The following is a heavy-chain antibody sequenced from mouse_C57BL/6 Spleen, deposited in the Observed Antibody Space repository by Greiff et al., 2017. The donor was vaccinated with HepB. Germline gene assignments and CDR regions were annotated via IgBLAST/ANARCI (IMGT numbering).Heavy chain of an antibody. J-gene: IGHJ1*03. CDR1: GYTFTSYT. CDR3: ARPYYCSSPWYFDV. CDR2: INPSRGYT. Sequence: VQLQQSGAELARPGASVKMSCKASGYTFTSYTMHWVNQRPGQGLEWIGYINPSRGYTKYNQKFKDKATLTADHSSSTAYMQLSRLTSEDSAVYYCARPYYCSSPWYFDVWGTGTTVTVSS. V-gene: IGHV1-4*01. D-gene: IGHD1-1*01.